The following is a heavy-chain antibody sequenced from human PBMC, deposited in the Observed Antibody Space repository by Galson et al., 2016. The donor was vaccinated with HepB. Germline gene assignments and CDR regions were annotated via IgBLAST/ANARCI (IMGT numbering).Heavy chain of an antibody. CDR1: GFTFSRYE. J-gene: IGHJ6*02. CDR2: ISYTNAV. V-gene: IGHV3-48*03. Sequence: SLRLSCAASGFTFSRYEFNWVRQAPGKGPEWVSHISYTNAVSYAASVKGRFTISRDNDGDSFFLEMRGLRVEDTAVYYCVRGMSNSWYAYKRSYYYSMELWGRGTSIIVSS. CDR3: VRGMSNSWYAYKRSYYYSMEL. D-gene: IGHD6-13*01.